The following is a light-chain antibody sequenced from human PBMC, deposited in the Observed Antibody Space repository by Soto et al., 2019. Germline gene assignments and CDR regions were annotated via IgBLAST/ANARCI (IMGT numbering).Light chain of an antibody. J-gene: IGKJ4*01. CDR1: QSVSSSY. CDR3: QQYGSSPLT. CDR2: GAS. V-gene: IGKV3-20*01. Sequence: EIVLTQSPGTLSLSPGEGATLSCRASQSVSSSYLAWYQQKPGQAPRLLIYGASSRATGIPDRFSGSGSGTDFTLTISRLEPEDFVVYYCQQYGSSPLTFGGGTKVEIK.